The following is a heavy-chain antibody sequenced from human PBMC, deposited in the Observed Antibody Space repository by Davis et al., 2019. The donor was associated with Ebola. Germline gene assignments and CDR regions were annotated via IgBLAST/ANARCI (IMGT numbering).Heavy chain of an antibody. D-gene: IGHD7-27*01. CDR1: GGSISSGGYY. J-gene: IGHJ5*02. Sequence: MPSETLSLTCTVSGGSISSGGYYWSWIRQPPGKGLEWIGYIHDSGSTNYNPSLKSRLTISVDTSKNQFSLKLSSVTAADTAVYYCARRPLGGNWFDPWGQGTLVTVSS. CDR3: ARRPLGGNWFDP. V-gene: IGHV4-61*08. CDR2: IHDSGST.